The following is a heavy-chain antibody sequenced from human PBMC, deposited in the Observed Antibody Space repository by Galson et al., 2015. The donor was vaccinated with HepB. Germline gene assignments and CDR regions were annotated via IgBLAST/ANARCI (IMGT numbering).Heavy chain of an antibody. CDR3: ARHPYCSGGSCSGFDY. Sequence: QSGAEVKKPGESLRISCKGSGYSFSSYWISWVRQMPGKGLEWMGRIDPSDSYSNYSPSFQGHVTISADKSISTAYLQWNSLKASDTAMYYCARHPYCSGGSCSGFDYWGQGTLVTVSS. CDR1: GYSFSSYW. J-gene: IGHJ4*02. D-gene: IGHD2-15*01. V-gene: IGHV5-10-1*01. CDR2: IDPSDSYS.